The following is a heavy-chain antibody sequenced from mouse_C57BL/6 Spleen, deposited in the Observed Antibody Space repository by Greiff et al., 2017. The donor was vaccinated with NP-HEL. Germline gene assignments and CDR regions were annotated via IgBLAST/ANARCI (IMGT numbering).Heavy chain of an antibody. CDR3: ARGVWYDYDRYFDY. D-gene: IGHD2-4*01. V-gene: IGHV5-16*01. CDR2: INYDGSST. J-gene: IGHJ2*01. CDR1: GFTFSDYY. Sequence: EVQLVESEGGLVQPGSSMKLSCTASGFTFSDYYMAWVRQVPEKGLEWVANINYDGSSTYYLDSLKSRFIISRDNAKNILYLQMSSLKSEDTATYYCARGVWYDYDRYFDYWGQGTTLTVSS.